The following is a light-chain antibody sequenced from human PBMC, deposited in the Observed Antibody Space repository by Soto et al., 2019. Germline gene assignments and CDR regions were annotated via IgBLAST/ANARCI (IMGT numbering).Light chain of an antibody. V-gene: IGKV3-20*01. J-gene: IGKJ5*01. Sequence: ELVLTQSPGTLSLSPGERATLSCRASQSVSSTYLAWYQQKPGQAPRLLIYGASSRATGIPDRFSGSGSGTDFTLTISRLEPEDFAVYYCQQYDSSPITFGQGTRLEIK. CDR1: QSVSSTY. CDR2: GAS. CDR3: QQYDSSPIT.